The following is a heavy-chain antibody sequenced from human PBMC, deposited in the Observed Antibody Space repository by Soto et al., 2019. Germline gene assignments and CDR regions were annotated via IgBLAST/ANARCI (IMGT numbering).Heavy chain of an antibody. D-gene: IGHD5-12*01. CDR2: ISYDGSNK. CDR3: ARVGFRGYDRLIDY. V-gene: IGHV3-30-3*01. CDR1: GFTFSSYA. Sequence: PGGSLRLSCAASGFTFSSYAMHWVRQAPGKGLEWVAVISYDGSNKYYADSVKGRFTISRDNSKNTLYLQMNSLRAEDTAVYYCARVGFRGYDRLIDYWGQGTLVTVSS. J-gene: IGHJ4*02.